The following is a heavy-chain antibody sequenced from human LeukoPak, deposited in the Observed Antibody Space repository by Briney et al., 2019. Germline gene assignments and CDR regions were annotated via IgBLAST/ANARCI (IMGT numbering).Heavy chain of an antibody. V-gene: IGHV4-38-2*02. CDR2: IYHSGRT. Sequence: SETLSLTCTVSGYSISSGYYWGWIRQPPGKGLEWIGSIYHSGRTYYNPSLKSRVTISVDTSKNQFSLKLSSVTAADTAVYYCASRGRMVRGVITSLKWFDPWGQGTLVTVSS. D-gene: IGHD3-10*01. CDR1: GYSISSGYY. CDR3: ASRGRMVRGVITSLKWFDP. J-gene: IGHJ5*02.